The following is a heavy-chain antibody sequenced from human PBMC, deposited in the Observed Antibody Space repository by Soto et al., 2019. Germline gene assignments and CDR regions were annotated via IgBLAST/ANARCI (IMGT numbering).Heavy chain of an antibody. D-gene: IGHD6-6*01. CDR1: GYTFTNYP. CDR3: ARVGGPANLAVRPVTYYYNYPMGD. Sequence: QVQLVQSGAELKRPGASVKVSCKASGYTFTNYPLHWVRQAPGQRLERLGWINTANGNTKYSQGFQDRVTITRDTSSSTAYIELGSLTSEHTAVYYCARVGGPANLAVRPVTYYYNYPMGDWGLGTTVTVSS. V-gene: IGHV1-3*04. J-gene: IGHJ6*02. CDR2: INTANGNT.